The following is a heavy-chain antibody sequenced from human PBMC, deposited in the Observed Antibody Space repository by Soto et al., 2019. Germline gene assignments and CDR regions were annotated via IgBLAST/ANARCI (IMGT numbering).Heavy chain of an antibody. V-gene: IGHV1-58*02. CDR3: AASPRMLGGGYYYYMDA. Sequence: GGSRTLACAACGVCLTRSAMQWEQQARGQRLEWIGWIVVGSGNTNYAQKFQERVTITRDMSTSTAYMELSSLRSEDTAVYYCAASPRMLGGGYYYYMDAWGKGTTVTVSS. CDR2: IVVGSGNT. D-gene: IGHD2-21*01. J-gene: IGHJ6*03. CDR1: GVCLTRSA.